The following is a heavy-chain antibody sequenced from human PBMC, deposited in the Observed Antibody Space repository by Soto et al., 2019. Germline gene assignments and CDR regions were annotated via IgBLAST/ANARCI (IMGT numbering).Heavy chain of an antibody. CDR1: GFNFSSFP. CDR2: ISYDGSNR. D-gene: IGHD6-13*01. Sequence: QVQLVESGGGEVQPGRSLRLSCVASGFNFSSFPMHWVRQAPGKGLEWMAVISYDGSNRYYADSVKGRFTISRDNSKNTLYLQMNSLRVEDTDVYYCARETAAWRDFDYWGQGNLVTVSS. CDR3: ARETAAWRDFDY. J-gene: IGHJ4*02. V-gene: IGHV3-30-3*01.